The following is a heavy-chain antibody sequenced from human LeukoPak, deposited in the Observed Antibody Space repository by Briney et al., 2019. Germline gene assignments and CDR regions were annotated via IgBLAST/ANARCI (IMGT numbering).Heavy chain of an antibody. CDR3: ARHIGGRYYYYYMDV. V-gene: IGHV4-39*01. CDR1: GGSISSNHYY. CDR2: IYYSGST. D-gene: IGHD3-16*02. Sequence: PSETLSLTCTVSGGSISSNHYYWDWIRQPPGKGLEWIGNIYYSGSTYYNPSLKSLVTISVDTSKNQFSLKLSSVTAADTAVYYCARHIGGRYYYYYMDVWGKGTTVTISS. J-gene: IGHJ6*03.